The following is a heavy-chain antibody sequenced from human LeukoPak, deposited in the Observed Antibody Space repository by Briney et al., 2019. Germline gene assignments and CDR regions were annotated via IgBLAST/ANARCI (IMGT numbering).Heavy chain of an antibody. J-gene: IGHJ6*02. CDR1: GGSISSGGYY. CDR3: ARGYSYGYDDYYYGMDV. D-gene: IGHD5-18*01. CDR2: IYYSGST. V-gene: IGHV4-31*03. Sequence: SGTLSLTCTVSGGSISSGGYYWSWIRQHPGKGLEWIGYIYYSGSTYYNPSLKSRVTISVDTSKNQFSLKLSSVTAADTAVYYCARGYSYGYDDYYYGMDVWGQGTTVTVSS.